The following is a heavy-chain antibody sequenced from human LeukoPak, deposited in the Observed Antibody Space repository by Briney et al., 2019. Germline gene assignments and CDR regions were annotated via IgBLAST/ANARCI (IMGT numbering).Heavy chain of an antibody. CDR3: ARELGYCSSTSCLYYYYYMDV. V-gene: IGHV4-61*02. CDR1: GGSISSGSYY. CDR2: IYTSGST. D-gene: IGHD2-2*01. J-gene: IGHJ6*03. Sequence: SQTLSLTCTVSGGSISSGSYYWSWIRQPAGKGLEWIGRIYTSGSTNYNPSLKSRVTISVDTSKNQFSLKLSSVTAADTAVYYCARELGYCSSTSCLYYYYYMDVWGKGTTVTVSS.